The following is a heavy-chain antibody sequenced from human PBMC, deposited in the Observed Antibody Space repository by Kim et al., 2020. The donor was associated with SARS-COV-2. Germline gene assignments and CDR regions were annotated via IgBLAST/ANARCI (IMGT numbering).Heavy chain of an antibody. V-gene: IGHV3-48*02. CDR3: VRDPDALDY. J-gene: IGHJ4*02. CDR2: ITKGSDTI. D-gene: IGHD2-8*01. CDR1: GFTFSGYS. Sequence: GGSLRLSCAASGFTFSGYSMNWVRQVPGKGLEWVAYITKGSDTIHYADSVKGRFTISRDNARNSLFLHMNYLRDEDTAMYYCVRDPDALDYWGQGNLVTV.